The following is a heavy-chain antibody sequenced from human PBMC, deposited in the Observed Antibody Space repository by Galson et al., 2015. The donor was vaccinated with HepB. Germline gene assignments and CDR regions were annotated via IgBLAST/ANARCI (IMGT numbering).Heavy chain of an antibody. Sequence: SLRLSCAASGFTFSSYWMSWVRQAPGKGLEWVANIKQDGSEKYYVDSVKGRFTISRDNAKNSLYLQMNSLRAEDTAVYYCARARPTDQGGWVVVIHFDYWGQGTLVTVSS. CDR2: IKQDGSEK. D-gene: IGHD3-22*01. J-gene: IGHJ4*02. CDR1: GFTFSSYW. V-gene: IGHV3-7*01. CDR3: ARARPTDQGGWVVVIHFDY.